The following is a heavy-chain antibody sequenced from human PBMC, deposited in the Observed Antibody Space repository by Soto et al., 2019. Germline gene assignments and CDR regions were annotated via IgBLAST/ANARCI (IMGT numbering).Heavy chain of an antibody. CDR1: GYTFTGYH. J-gene: IGHJ6*02. Sequence: ASVKVSCKASGYTFTGYHMHWVRQAPGQGLEWMGWINPNSGGTNYAQKFQGRVTMTRDTSISTAYMELSRLRSDDTAVYYCARDQEVRGVIITLYYYYYGMDVWGQGTTVTVSS. D-gene: IGHD3-10*01. CDR2: INPNSGGT. CDR3: ARDQEVRGVIITLYYYYYGMDV. V-gene: IGHV1-2*02.